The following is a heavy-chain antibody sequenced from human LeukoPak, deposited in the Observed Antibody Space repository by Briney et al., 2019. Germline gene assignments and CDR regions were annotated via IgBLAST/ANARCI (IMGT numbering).Heavy chain of an antibody. D-gene: IGHD6-19*01. CDR1: GYTFTGYY. CDR2: INPYSGDT. J-gene: IGHJ4*02. CDR3: ARGRYSSGWYDFDY. Sequence: ASVKVSCKASGYTFTGYYMHWVRLAPGQGLEWMGWINPYSGDTNYPQKFQGRVTMTRDTSISTAYMELSSLRSDDTAVYYCARGRYSSGWYDFDYWGQGTLVTVSS. V-gene: IGHV1-2*02.